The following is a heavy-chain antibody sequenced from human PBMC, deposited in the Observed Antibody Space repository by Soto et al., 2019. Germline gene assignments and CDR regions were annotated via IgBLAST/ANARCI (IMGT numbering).Heavy chain of an antibody. CDR1: GGSVSSGSYY. D-gene: IGHD5-12*01. J-gene: IGHJ6*03. V-gene: IGHV4-39*01. Sequence: QLQLQESGPGLVKPSETLSLTCTVSGGSVSSGSYYWGWIRQPPGKGLEWIGSIYYSGNTYYNPSLKRRGTLSLYTSKNKFSLKMSSVTAADTAVYNCARHVGGYTYYMEGWGKGTPVNVSS. CDR3: ARHVGGYTYYMEG. CDR2: IYYSGNT.